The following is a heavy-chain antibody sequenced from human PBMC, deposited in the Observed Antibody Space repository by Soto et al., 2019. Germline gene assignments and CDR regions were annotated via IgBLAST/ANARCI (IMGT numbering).Heavy chain of an antibody. CDR2: VYSSGVA. CDR1: GDSMSGYY. V-gene: IGHV4-4*07. J-gene: IGHJ4*02. CDR3: ARLGSGSSLMY. Sequence: QVQLQESGPGLVKPSETLTLICNVSGDSMSGYYGSWVRQPAGQGLEWIGRVYSSGVANYNPSLASRVTMSIDTSKNQSSLSLWSVTAGDAAVYFCARLGSGSSLMYWGQGIPVTVSS. D-gene: IGHD6-6*01.